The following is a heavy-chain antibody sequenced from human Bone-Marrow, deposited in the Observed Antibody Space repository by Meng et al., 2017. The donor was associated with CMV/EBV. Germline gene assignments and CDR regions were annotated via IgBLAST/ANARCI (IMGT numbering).Heavy chain of an antibody. Sequence: GESLKISCAASGFTFSNAWMSWVRQAPGKGLEWVGRIKSKTDGGTTDYAAPVKGRFTISRDDSKNTLYLQMNSLKTEDTAVYYCTTGGTTYCDILTGYTYYGMDVWAQGTTVTFSS. V-gene: IGHV3-15*01. J-gene: IGHJ6*02. D-gene: IGHD3-9*01. CDR3: TTGGTTYCDILTGYTYYGMDV. CDR2: IKSKTDGGTT. CDR1: GFTFSNAW.